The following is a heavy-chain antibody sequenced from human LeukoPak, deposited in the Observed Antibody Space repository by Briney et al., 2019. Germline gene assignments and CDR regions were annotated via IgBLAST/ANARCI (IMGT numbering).Heavy chain of an antibody. CDR3: ARGDYYDGGGRNWFDP. V-gene: IGHV4-39*07. Sequence: SETLSLTCTVSGGSISSSSYYWGWTRQPPGKGLEWIGSIYYSGNTYYNPSLRGRVTISVDTSKNQFSLRLTSVTAADTAVFYCARGDYYDGGGRNWFDPWSQGTLVTVSS. J-gene: IGHJ5*02. D-gene: IGHD3-16*01. CDR2: IYYSGNT. CDR1: GGSISSSSYY.